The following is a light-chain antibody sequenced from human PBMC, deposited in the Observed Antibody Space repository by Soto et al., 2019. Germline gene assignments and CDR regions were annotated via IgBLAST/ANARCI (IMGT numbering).Light chain of an antibody. CDR3: QQYDIWPPYT. CDR2: DAS. J-gene: IGKJ2*01. V-gene: IGKV3D-15*01. CDR1: QSVSSF. Sequence: ETVLPQSPATLSLSPGEGATLSCRASQSVSSFLAWYQQKPGQAPRLLIYDASNRATGIPPRFSGGGSGTEFTVTISSLQSEDFAIYYCQQYDIWPPYTFGQGTKVDIK.